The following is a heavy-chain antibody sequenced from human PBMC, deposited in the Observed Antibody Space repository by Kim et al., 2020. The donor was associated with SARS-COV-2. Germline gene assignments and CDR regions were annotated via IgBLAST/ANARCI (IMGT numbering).Heavy chain of an antibody. CDR3: ARGKAVTTSYYYYYGMDV. CDR2: INHSGST. CDR1: GGSFSGYY. D-gene: IGHD4-17*01. Sequence: SETLSLTCAVYGGSFSGYYWSWIRQPPGKGLEWIGEINHSGSTNYNPSLKSRVTISVDTSKNQFSLKLSSVTAADTAVYYCARGKAVTTSYYYYYGMDVWGPGTTVTASS. V-gene: IGHV4-34*01. J-gene: IGHJ6*02.